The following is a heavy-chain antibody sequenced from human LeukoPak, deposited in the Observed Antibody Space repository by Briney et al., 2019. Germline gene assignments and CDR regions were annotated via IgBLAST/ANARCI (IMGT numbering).Heavy chain of an antibody. CDR3: ARDLTVGATGGNWFDP. CDR1: GGSISSYY. V-gene: IGHV4-59*01. D-gene: IGHD1-26*01. J-gene: IGHJ5*02. Sequence: PSETLSLTCTVSGGSISSYYWSWIRQPPGKGLEWIGYTYYSGGTNYNPSLKSRVTISVDTSKNQFSLKLSSVTAADTAVYYCARDLTVGATGGNWFDPWGQGTLVTVSS. CDR2: TYYSGGT.